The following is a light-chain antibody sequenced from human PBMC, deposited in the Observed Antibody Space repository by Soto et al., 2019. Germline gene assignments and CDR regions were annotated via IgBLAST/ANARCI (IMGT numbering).Light chain of an antibody. J-gene: IGLJ1*01. V-gene: IGLV2-14*01. CDR3: NSYTSSSTLV. CDR2: EVS. CDR1: SGDVGGYNY. Sequence: QSVLTQPASVSGSPGQSITISCTGTSGDVGGYNYVSWYQQHPGKAPKLMIYEVSNRPSGVSNRFSGSKSGNTASLTISGLQAEDEADYYCNSYTSSSTLVFGTGTKVTVL.